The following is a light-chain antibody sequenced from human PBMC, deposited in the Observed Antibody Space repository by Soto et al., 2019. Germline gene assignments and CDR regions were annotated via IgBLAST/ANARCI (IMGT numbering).Light chain of an antibody. CDR3: IQTIHLPRGP. Sequence: DIVMTQTPLSLSFTPGQPASISCKSSQSLLHSDGKSYLYWYLQKPGQPQHLLIYEASHRFSGVPDRFSGSASAIYFTEKISRVEDEAVGVYYCIQTIHLPRGPVGQGTKLQIK. V-gene: IGKV2D-29*01. J-gene: IGKJ2*01. CDR2: EAS. CDR1: QSLLHSDGKSY.